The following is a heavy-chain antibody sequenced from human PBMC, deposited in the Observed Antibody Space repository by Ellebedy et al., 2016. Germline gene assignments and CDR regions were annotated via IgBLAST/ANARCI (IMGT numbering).Heavy chain of an antibody. D-gene: IGHD2-21*01. CDR3: ARDCGGEFDY. V-gene: IGHV3-21*01. CDR1: GFTFSSYS. CDR2: ISSSSSYI. Sequence: GGSLRLSXAASGFTFSSYSMNWVRQAPGKGLEWVSSISSSSSYIYYADSVKGRFTISRDNAKNSLYLQMNSLRAEDTAVYYCARDCGGEFDYWGQGTLVTVSS. J-gene: IGHJ4*02.